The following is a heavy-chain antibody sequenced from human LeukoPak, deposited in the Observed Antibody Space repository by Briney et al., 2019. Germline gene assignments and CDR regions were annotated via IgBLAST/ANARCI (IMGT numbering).Heavy chain of an antibody. CDR3: ARVSQYYYDSSGYYQHPFDY. V-gene: IGHV1-8*01. J-gene: IGHJ4*02. Sequence: ASVKVSCKASGYTFTSYDINWVRQATGQGLEWMGWMNPNSGNTGYAQKFQGRVTMTRNTSISTAYMELSSLRSEDTAVYYCARVSQYYYDSSGYYQHPFDYWGQGTLVTVSS. D-gene: IGHD3-22*01. CDR1: GYTFTSYD. CDR2: MNPNSGNT.